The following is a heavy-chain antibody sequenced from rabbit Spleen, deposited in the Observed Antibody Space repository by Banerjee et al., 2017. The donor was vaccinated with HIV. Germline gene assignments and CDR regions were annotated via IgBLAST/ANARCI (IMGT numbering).Heavy chain of an antibody. CDR1: GLDLSSRYW. V-gene: IGHV1S40*01. CDR2: IDAGSSAFT. D-gene: IGHD2-1*01. Sequence: QSLEESGGDLVKPGASLTLTCKASGLDLSSRYWICWVRQAPGKGLEWIACIDAGSSAFTYFATWAKGRFTISNTSSTTVTLQMTSPTAADTATYFCARVNSDWTYFNLWGPGTLVTVS. J-gene: IGHJ4*01. CDR3: ARVNSDWTYFNL.